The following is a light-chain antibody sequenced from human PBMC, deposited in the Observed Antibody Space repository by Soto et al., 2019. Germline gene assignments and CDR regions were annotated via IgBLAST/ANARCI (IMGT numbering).Light chain of an antibody. V-gene: IGLV1-47*02. Sequence: QSALTQPPSASGTPGQRVTISCSGNSSNIGSNYVYWYQQLPGTAPKLRICSKNQRPSGVPDRFSGSKSGTSASLAISGLRSEDEADYYCAAWDDSLSGPNYVFGSGTKVTVL. CDR2: SKN. CDR3: AAWDDSLSGPNYV. J-gene: IGLJ1*01. CDR1: SSNIGSNY.